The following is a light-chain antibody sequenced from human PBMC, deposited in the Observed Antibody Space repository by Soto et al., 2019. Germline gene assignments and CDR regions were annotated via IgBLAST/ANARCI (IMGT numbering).Light chain of an antibody. CDR1: QSISSN. Sequence: EIVMTQSPPPLSLSPGERATLSCRASQSISSNLAWYQQKPGQAPRLLIYGASTRATGIPARFSGSGSGTKFTLTISSLQSEDFAVYYCHQYNNWPPYTFGQGTKLEIK. J-gene: IGKJ2*01. CDR2: GAS. V-gene: IGKV3-15*01. CDR3: HQYNNWPPYT.